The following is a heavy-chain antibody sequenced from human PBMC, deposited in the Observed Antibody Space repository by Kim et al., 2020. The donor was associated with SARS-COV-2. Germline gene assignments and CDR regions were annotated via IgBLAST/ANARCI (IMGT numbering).Heavy chain of an antibody. CDR1: GGSFSGYY. Sequence: SETLSLTCAVYGGSFSGYYWSWIRQPPGKGLEWIGEINHSGSTNYNPSLKSRVTISVDTSKNQFSLKLSSVTAADTAVYYCASKGDYYDSSGYYYVSDAFDIWGQGTMVTVSS. J-gene: IGHJ3*02. CDR2: INHSGST. D-gene: IGHD3-22*01. CDR3: ASKGDYYDSSGYYYVSDAFDI. V-gene: IGHV4-34*01.